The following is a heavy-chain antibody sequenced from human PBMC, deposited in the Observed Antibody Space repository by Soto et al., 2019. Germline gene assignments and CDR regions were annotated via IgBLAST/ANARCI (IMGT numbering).Heavy chain of an antibody. CDR1: GYTFSTYY. CDR3: ARYDYNGYYFDY. D-gene: IGHD4-4*01. Sequence: GASVKVSCKASGYTFSTYYMHWVRQAPGQGYEWMGIINPSGGSTTYAQNFQGRVTMTRDTSTTTVYMELSSLKSEDTAVYYCARYDYNGYYFDYWGQGTLVTSPQ. CDR2: INPSGGST. V-gene: IGHV1-46*01. J-gene: IGHJ4*02.